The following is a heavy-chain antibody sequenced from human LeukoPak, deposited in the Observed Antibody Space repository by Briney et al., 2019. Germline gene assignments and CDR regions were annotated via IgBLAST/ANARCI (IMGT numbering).Heavy chain of an antibody. CDR3: ARENSNSWYLDY. J-gene: IGHJ4*02. CDR2: IYYTGIT. V-gene: IGHV4-59*01. D-gene: IGHD6-13*01. Sequence: PSETLSLTCTVSGGSINSYYWSWIRQPPGKGLEWIGSIYYTGITNYNPSLKSRVTISVDTSKNQFSLKLSSVTAADTAVYYCARENSNSWYLDYWGQGTLVTVSS. CDR1: GGSINSYY.